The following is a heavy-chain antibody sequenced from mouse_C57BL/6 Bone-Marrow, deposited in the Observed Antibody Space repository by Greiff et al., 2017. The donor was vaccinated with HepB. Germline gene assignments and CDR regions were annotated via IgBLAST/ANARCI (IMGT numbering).Heavy chain of an antibody. Sequence: VQLQQSGGDLVKPGGSLKLSCAASGFTFSSYGMSWVRQTPDKRLAWVATISSGGSYTYYPDSVKGRFTISRDNAKNTLYLQMSSLKSEDTAMYYCARQGSAWFAYWGQGTLVTVSA. CDR1: GFTFSSYG. CDR2: ISSGGSYT. V-gene: IGHV5-6*01. J-gene: IGHJ3*01. CDR3: ARQGSAWFAY.